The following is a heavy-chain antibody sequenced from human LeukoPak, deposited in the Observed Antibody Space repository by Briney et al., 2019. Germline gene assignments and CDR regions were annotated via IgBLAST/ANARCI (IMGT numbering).Heavy chain of an antibody. CDR3: ATALYGDPMYYFDY. CDR1: GFTFSSYS. CDR2: ISSSSSTI. V-gene: IGHV3-48*01. J-gene: IGHJ4*02. D-gene: IGHD4-17*01. Sequence: GGSLRLSCAASGFTFSSYSMNWVGQAPGKGLDGVSYISSSSSTIYYADSVKGRFTISRDNAKNSLYLQMNSLRAEDTAVYYCATALYGDPMYYFDYWGQGTLVTVSS.